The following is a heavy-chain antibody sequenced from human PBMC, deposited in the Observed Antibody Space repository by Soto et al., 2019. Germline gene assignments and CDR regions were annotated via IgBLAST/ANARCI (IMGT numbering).Heavy chain of an antibody. CDR1: DGYSIGGGCC. CDR3: ARIPSP. CDR2: IYHSGNI. Sequence: PSQPISVTRGVADGYSIGGGCCWSWIRQPPGKGLEWIGYIYHSGNIYYNPSLKSRVTISVDRSKNQFSLKLSSVTAADTAVYYCARIPSPWGQGTLVTVSS. D-gene: IGHD2-21*01. J-gene: IGHJ5*02. V-gene: IGHV4-30-2*01.